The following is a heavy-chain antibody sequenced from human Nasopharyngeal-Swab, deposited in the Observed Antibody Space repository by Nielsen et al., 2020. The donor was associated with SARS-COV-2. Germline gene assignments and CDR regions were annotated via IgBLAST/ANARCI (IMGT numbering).Heavy chain of an antibody. CDR2: ISSDSGAK. Sequence: GESLKISCAASGFSFSTYTMNWVRQAPGKGLELLSSISSDSGAKYHADSEKGRFTISRDNAKNSLYLEMNSLRAEETAVYYCLRCDRRDYWGPGTLVSVSS. V-gene: IGHV3-21*01. CDR3: LRCDRRDY. J-gene: IGHJ4*02. D-gene: IGHD3-22*01. CDR1: GFSFSTYT.